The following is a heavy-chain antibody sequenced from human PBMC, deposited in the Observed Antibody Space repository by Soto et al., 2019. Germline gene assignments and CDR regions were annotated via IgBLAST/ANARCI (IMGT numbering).Heavy chain of an antibody. CDR1: GFNFSSYE. CDR2: ITGSGFTI. V-gene: IGHV3-48*03. D-gene: IGHD3-22*01. CDR3: ARTYYDGSAYYYLDS. Sequence: PGGSLRLSCAASGFNFSSYEMKWVRQAPGKGLEWVSYITGSGFTIYYADSVKGRFTISRDNAKNSVYLQMNSLRVEDTAVYYCARTYYDGSAYYYLDSWGQGTLVTVSS. J-gene: IGHJ4*02.